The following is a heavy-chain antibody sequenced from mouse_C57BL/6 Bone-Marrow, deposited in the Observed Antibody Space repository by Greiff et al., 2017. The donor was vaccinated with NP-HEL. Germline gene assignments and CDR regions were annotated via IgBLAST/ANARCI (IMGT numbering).Heavy chain of an antibody. J-gene: IGHJ4*01. CDR3: ARSDDYSQMDY. CDR2: IDPSDSET. Sequence: QVQLQQPGAELVRPGSSVKLSCKASGYTFTSYWMHWVKQRPIQGLEWIGNIDPSDSETHYNQKFKDKATLTVDKSSSTAYMQLSSLTSEDSAVYYCARSDDYSQMDYWGQGTSVTVSS. V-gene: IGHV1-52*01. CDR1: GYTFTSYW. D-gene: IGHD2-4*01.